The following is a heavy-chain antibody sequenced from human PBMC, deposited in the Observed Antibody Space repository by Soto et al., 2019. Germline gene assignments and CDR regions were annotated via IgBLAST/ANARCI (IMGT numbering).Heavy chain of an antibody. CDR3: ARYIAARRRWLDP. J-gene: IGHJ5*02. V-gene: IGHV4-4*02. CDR1: GGSISSSNW. Sequence: PSETLSLTCAVSGGSISSSNWWSWVRQPPGKGLEWIGEIYHSGSTNYNPSLKSRVTISVDKSKNQFSLKLSSVTAADTAVYYCARYIAARRRWLDPCGQGTLVTVYS. D-gene: IGHD6-6*01. CDR2: IYHSGST.